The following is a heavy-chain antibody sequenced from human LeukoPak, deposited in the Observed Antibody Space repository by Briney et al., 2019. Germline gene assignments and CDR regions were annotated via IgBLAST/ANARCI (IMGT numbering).Heavy chain of an antibody. D-gene: IGHD3-10*01. CDR1: GFTFSSYS. J-gene: IGHJ4*02. V-gene: IGHV3-48*02. Sequence: GGSLRLSCAASGFTFSSYSMNWVRQSPRKGLEWVSYISGFSRTIYYADSVKGRFTISRDNVKNSLYLQMNSLRDEDTAVYYCASAFGRAGYWGQGTLVTVSS. CDR2: ISGFSRTI. CDR3: ASAFGRAGY.